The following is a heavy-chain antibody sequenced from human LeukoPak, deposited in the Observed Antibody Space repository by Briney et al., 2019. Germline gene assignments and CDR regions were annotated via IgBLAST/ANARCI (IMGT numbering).Heavy chain of an antibody. V-gene: IGHV3-53*01. CDR3: ARDRGSSGFFDY. CDR1: GFTVSSNY. Sequence: GGSLRLSCAASGFTVSSNYMNWVRQAPGKGLESVSVIYSGGSTYYADSVKGRFTISRDNSKNTLYLQMNSLRAEDTAVYYCARDRGSSGFFDYWGQGTLVTVSS. D-gene: IGHD3-22*01. J-gene: IGHJ4*02. CDR2: IYSGGST.